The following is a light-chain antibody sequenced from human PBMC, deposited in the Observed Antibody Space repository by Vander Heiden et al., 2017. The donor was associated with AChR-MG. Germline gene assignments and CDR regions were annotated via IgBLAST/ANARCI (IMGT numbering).Light chain of an antibody. Sequence: EIGFTQSPPTLSLSPGQRPTPSGRASEDIRSYLDWYQQKPGQPPRRLMYETSTRATGIPARFIGSGFGTDFTLTISSLEAEDFAVYYCQQRSGWPGTFGQGTKVEVK. J-gene: IGKJ1*01. CDR3: QQRSGWPGT. CDR2: ETS. V-gene: IGKV3-11*01. CDR1: EDIRSY.